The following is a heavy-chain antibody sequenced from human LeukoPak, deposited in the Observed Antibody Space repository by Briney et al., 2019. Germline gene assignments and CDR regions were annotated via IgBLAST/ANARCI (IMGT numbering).Heavy chain of an antibody. D-gene: IGHD5-18*01. J-gene: IGHJ6*03. V-gene: IGHV4-61*02. CDR3: ARDPGGYSYGLYYYYYMDV. Sequence: SETLSLTCTVSGGSISSGSYYWSWIRQPAGKGLEWIGRIYTSGSTNYNPSLKSRVTISVDTSKNQFSLKLSSVTAADTAVYYCARDPGGYSYGLYYYYYMDVWGQGTLVTVSS. CDR1: GGSISSGSYY. CDR2: IYTSGST.